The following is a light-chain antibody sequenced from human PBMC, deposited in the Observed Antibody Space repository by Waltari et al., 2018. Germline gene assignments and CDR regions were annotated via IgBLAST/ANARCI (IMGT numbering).Light chain of an antibody. CDR1: QGISSF. J-gene: IGKJ5*01. V-gene: IGKV1-9*01. CDR2: SAS. Sequence: IQLTQSPSSLSASVGERVTITCRSSQGISSFLAWYQQKPGKAPKVLIYSASTLQSGVPSRFSGSGSGTDFTLTISSLQPEDFATYYCQQLNSYPITFGQGTRLEIK. CDR3: QQLNSYPIT.